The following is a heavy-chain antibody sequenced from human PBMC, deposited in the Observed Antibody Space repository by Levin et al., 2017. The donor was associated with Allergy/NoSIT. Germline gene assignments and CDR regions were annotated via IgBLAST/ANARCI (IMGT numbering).Heavy chain of an antibody. Sequence: SETLSLTCTVSGGSISSSSYYWGWIRQPPGKGLEWIGSIYYSGSTYYNPSLKSRVTISVDTSKNQFSLKLSSVTAADTAVYYCASQSSGYYISYYYYGMDVWGQGTTVTVSS. J-gene: IGHJ6*02. CDR2: IYYSGST. CDR3: ASQSSGYYISYYYYGMDV. D-gene: IGHD3-22*01. CDR1: GGSISSSSYY. V-gene: IGHV4-39*01.